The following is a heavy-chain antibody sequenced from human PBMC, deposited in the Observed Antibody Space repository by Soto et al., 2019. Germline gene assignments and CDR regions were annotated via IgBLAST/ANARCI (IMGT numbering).Heavy chain of an antibody. J-gene: IGHJ6*02. Sequence: PSETLSLTCAVYGGSFSGYYWSWIRQPPGKGLEWIGEINHSGSTNYNPSLKSRVTISVDTSKNQFSLKLSSVTAADTAVYYCARGREYSSGWYSYYYYYYGMDVWGQGTMVTVSS. V-gene: IGHV4-34*01. D-gene: IGHD6-19*01. CDR3: ARGREYSSGWYSYYYYYYGMDV. CDR2: INHSGST. CDR1: GGSFSGYY.